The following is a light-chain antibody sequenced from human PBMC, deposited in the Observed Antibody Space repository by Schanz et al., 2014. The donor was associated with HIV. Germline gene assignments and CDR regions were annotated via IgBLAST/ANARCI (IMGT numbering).Light chain of an antibody. J-gene: IGLJ2*01. CDR1: SGHSSYA. Sequence: QSVLTQSPSASASLGASVKLTCTLSSGHSSYAIAWHKQHPEKGPRFLMKLKSDGSHTKGDGIPERFSGSSSGAERYLTISSLQSDDEADYYCQTWGAGIRVFGGGTKLTVL. CDR2: LKSDGSH. V-gene: IGLV4-69*01. CDR3: QTWGAGIRV.